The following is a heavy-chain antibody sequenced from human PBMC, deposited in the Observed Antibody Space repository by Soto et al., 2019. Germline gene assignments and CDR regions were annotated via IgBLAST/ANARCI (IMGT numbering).Heavy chain of an antibody. V-gene: IGHV4-31*03. Sequence: TLSLTCSVSGAPLNSGNYYWSWILQVPGKGLEWIGHIYVTGAVDYNPSLRDRITISQDTSERQFSLNLRLVTAADTAVYYCARLRIATNNYKWFDPWGQGTLVTVSS. D-gene: IGHD2-21*01. J-gene: IGHJ5*02. CDR2: IYVTGAV. CDR1: GAPLNSGNYY. CDR3: ARLRIATNNYKWFDP.